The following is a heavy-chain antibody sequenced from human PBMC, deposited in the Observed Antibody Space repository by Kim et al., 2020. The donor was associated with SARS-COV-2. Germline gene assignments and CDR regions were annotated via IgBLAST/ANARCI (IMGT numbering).Heavy chain of an antibody. V-gene: IGHV4-34*01. J-gene: IGHJ4*02. CDR3: ARARPEAENERWLQLDY. CDR1: GGSFSGYY. CDR2: INHSGST. Sequence: SETLSLTCAVYGGSFSGYYWSWIRQPPGKGLEWIGEINHSGSTNYNPSLKSRVTISVDTSKNQFSLKLSSVTAADTAVYYCARARPEAENERWLQLDYWGQGTLVTVSS. D-gene: IGHD5-12*01.